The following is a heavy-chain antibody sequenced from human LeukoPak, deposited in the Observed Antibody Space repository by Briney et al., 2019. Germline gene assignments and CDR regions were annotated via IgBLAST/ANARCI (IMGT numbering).Heavy chain of an antibody. V-gene: IGHV3-7*01. CDR1: GFSFTTYW. CDR2: IKQDGSEK. Sequence: GESLRLSCAASGFSFTTYWMSWVRQAPGKGLEWVANIKQDGSEKYYVDSVKGRFTISRDNAKNSPYVQMNSLRAEDTAVYYCAKDGRMGANPFDYWGQGTLVTVSS. J-gene: IGHJ4*02. D-gene: IGHD1-26*01. CDR3: AKDGRMGANPFDY.